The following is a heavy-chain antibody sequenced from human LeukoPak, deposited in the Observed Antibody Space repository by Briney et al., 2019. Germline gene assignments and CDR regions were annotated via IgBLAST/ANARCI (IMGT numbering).Heavy chain of an antibody. CDR2: IYPDDSDT. V-gene: IGHV5-51*01. D-gene: IGHD5-18*01. J-gene: IGHJ6*03. Sequence: KGGESLKISWKGSGYSFTNYWIGWVRQMPGKGLELMGIIYPDDSDTRYSPSFQGQVTISADKSISTAYLQWSSLKASDTAMYYCARLSGYSYEFYMDVWGKGTTVIVSS. CDR3: ARLSGYSYEFYMDV. CDR1: GYSFTNYW.